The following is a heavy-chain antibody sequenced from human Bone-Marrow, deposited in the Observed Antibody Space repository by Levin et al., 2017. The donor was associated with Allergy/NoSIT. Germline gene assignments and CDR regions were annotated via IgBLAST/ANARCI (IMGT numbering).Heavy chain of an antibody. J-gene: IGHJ3*02. CDR2: ISAGDAST. CDR1: GFTFSSSA. D-gene: IGHD3/OR15-3a*01. CDR3: AKVRRGLDAVDI. Sequence: GESLKISCAASGFTFSSSAMSWVRQAPGKGLEWVSSISAGDASTYYTDSVKGRLTVSRDNSKNTLYLQMNSLRAEDTALYYCAKVRRGLDAVDIWGQGTMVTVSS. V-gene: IGHV3-23*01.